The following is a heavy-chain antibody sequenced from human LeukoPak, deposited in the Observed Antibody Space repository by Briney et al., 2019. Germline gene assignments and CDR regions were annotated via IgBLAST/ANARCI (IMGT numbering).Heavy chain of an antibody. CDR1: GFTFSSYS. J-gene: IGHJ4*02. V-gene: IGHV3-48*04. CDR2: ITASGTAM. CDR3: ARETHVHFDS. D-gene: IGHD6-6*01. Sequence: GGSLRLSCAASGFTFSSYSMNWVRQAPGKGLEWVSHITASGTAMFYADSVKGRFTISKDNTKNSLYLQVNSLRADDTAVYYCARETHVHFDSWGQGALVTVSS.